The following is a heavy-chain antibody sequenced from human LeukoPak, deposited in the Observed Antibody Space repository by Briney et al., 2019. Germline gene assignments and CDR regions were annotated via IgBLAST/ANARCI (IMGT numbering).Heavy chain of an antibody. CDR3: ASELYGAPPPGY. CDR1: GFTFSSYS. CDR2: ISKTGTQI. J-gene: IGHJ4*02. D-gene: IGHD2-15*01. Sequence: GGSLRLSCAASGFTFSSYSMNWVRQAPGKELEWVSSISKTGTQIYYADSVRGRFTISRDDAKNSLYLQMNSLRAEDTAVYYCASELYGAPPPGYWGQGTPVTVSS. V-gene: IGHV3-21*01.